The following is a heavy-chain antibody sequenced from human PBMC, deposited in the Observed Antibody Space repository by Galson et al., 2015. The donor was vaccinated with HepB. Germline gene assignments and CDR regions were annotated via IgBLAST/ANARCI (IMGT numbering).Heavy chain of an antibody. J-gene: IGHJ4*02. CDR3: ARGIAVAGRRRSYFDS. V-gene: IGHV1-69*10. CDR2: IIPILGVP. CDR1: GVSFTIYP. D-gene: IGHD6-19*01. Sequence: SVKASCKASGVSFTIYPINWVRQAPGQRLEWMGAIIPILGVPSHTQKFQGKVTITADRSTTTSYMELTSLTSEDTAVYYCARGIAVAGRRRSYFDSWGQGTLVTVS.